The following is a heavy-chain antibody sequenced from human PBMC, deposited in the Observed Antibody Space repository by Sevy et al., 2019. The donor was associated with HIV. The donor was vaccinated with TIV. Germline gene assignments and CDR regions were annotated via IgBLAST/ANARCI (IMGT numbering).Heavy chain of an antibody. CDR3: VKAIYKDDSA. CDR2: INEDGSQI. V-gene: IGHV3-7*03. D-gene: IGHD1-1*01. CDR1: GLFFSAYW. J-gene: IGHJ4*02. Sequence: GGSLRLSCAAPGLFFSAYWMTWVRQVPGKGLEWVANINEDGSQINYVPSVRGRFTISRNNTKNSLYLQMNSLRVEDSATYYCVKAIYKDDSAWGQGTLVTVSS.